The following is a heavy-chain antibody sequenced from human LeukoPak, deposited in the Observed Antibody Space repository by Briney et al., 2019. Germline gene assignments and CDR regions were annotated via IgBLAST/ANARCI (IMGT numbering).Heavy chain of an antibody. CDR3: AREIGDYYDSSGYRTYYFDY. J-gene: IGHJ4*02. V-gene: IGHV4-4*07. CDR2: IYTSGST. CDR1: GGSISSYY. Sequence: SSETLSLTCTVSGGSISSYYWSWIRQPAGKGLEWIGGIYTSGSTNYNPSLKSRVTMSVDTSKNQISLKLSSVTAADTAVYYCAREIGDYYDSSGYRTYYFDYWGQGTLVTVSS. D-gene: IGHD3-22*01.